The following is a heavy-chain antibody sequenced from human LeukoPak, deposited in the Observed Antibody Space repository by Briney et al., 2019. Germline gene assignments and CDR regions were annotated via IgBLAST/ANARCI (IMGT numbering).Heavy chain of an antibody. CDR3: ARRYSASSVVDY. CDR1: GYSFTTYW. J-gene: IGHJ4*02. V-gene: IGHV5-51*01. Sequence: PGKSLKISCKGSGYSFTTYWIGWVRQMPGKGLEWMGIVHPGDSDSRYSPSFQGQVTISADKSISAAYLQWSSLKASDTATYYCARRYSASSVVDYWGQGTLVTVSS. D-gene: IGHD6-6*01. CDR2: VHPGDSDS.